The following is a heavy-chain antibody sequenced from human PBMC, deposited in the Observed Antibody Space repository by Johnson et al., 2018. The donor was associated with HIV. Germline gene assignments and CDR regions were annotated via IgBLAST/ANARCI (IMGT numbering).Heavy chain of an antibody. V-gene: IGHV3-9*01. J-gene: IGHJ3*01. CDR3: ARDATPWGGDYVGYAFDL. CDR2: IRWNSGSI. CDR1: GFTFDDYA. D-gene: IGHD4-17*01. Sequence: VQLVESGGGLVQPGRSLRLSCAASGFTFDDYAMHWVRQAPGKGLEWVSGIRWNSGSIGYADSVKGRFTISRENAKTSLFLRVNSLRAEDSGIYYCARDATPWGGDYVGYAFDLWGQGTMVTVSS.